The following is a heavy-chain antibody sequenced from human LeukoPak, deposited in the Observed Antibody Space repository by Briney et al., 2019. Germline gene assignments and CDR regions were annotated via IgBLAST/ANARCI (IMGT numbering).Heavy chain of an antibody. Sequence: GRSLRLSCAASGLTFSSYAIHWVRQAPGKGLEWVALISYDGSNKYYADSVKGRFTISRDNSKNILYLQMNSLRAEDTAMYYCASSRDTLGYYGMDVWGQGTTVTVSS. D-gene: IGHD2/OR15-2a*01. CDR2: ISYDGSNK. V-gene: IGHV3-30-3*01. J-gene: IGHJ6*02. CDR3: ASSRDTLGYYGMDV. CDR1: GLTFSSYA.